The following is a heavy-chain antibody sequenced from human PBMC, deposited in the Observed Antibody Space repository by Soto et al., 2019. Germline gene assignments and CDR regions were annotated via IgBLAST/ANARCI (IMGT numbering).Heavy chain of an antibody. CDR1: GGSISSSSYY. J-gene: IGHJ4*02. Sequence: QLQLQESGPGLVKPSETLSLTCTVSGGSISSSSYYWGWIRQPPGKGLEWIGSIYYSGSTYYNPSLKSRVTISVDTSKNQFSLKLSSVTAADTAVYYCARYYYDSSGPYYFDYWGQGTLVTVSS. V-gene: IGHV4-39*01. CDR3: ARYYYDSSGPYYFDY. D-gene: IGHD3-22*01. CDR2: IYYSGST.